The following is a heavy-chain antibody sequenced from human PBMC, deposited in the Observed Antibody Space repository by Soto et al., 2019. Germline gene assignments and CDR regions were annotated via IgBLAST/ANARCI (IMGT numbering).Heavy chain of an antibody. CDR2: LYYTGLN. D-gene: IGHD2-21*02. V-gene: IGHV4-59*01. CDR3: ARYFPTAENWFDP. Sequence: PSETPSPTCTVSGGSISDFYWSWILQPPGKGLAWIGCLYYTGLNIYNPSRKSRVTMSVDTSKSQFSLNLSSVTAASTAVYYCARYFPTAENWFDPWGQGTLVTVSS. CDR1: GGSISDFY. J-gene: IGHJ5*02.